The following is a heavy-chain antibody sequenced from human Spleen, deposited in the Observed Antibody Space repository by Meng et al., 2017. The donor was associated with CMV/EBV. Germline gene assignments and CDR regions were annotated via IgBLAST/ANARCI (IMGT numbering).Heavy chain of an antibody. CDR1: GDTFTSYY. CDR3: ARVYSGSYLFDY. J-gene: IGHJ4*02. CDR2: INPRGGSA. D-gene: IGHD1-26*01. V-gene: IGHV1-46*01. Sequence: ASVKVSCKASGDTFTSYYMHWVRQAPGQGLEWMGTINPRGGSATYAQKFQGRVTMTRDTSTSTIYMELSSLRSEDTAVYYCARVYSGSYLFDYWGQGTLVTVSS.